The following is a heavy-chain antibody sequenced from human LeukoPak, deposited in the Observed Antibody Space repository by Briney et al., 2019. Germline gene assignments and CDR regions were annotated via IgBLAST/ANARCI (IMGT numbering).Heavy chain of an antibody. D-gene: IGHD4-17*01. CDR2: IYTSGST. Sequence: SETLSLTCTVSGGSISSYYWSWIPQPAGKGLEWIGRIYTSGSTNYNPSLKSRVTMSVDTSKNQFSLKLSSVTAADTAVYYCARDISDYGDDYWFDPWGQGTLVTVSS. CDR3: ARDISDYGDDYWFDP. J-gene: IGHJ5*02. V-gene: IGHV4-4*07. CDR1: GGSISSYY.